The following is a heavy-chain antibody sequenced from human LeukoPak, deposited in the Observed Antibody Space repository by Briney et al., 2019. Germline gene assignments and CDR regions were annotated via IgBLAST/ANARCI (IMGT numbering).Heavy chain of an antibody. J-gene: IGHJ6*03. CDR1: GGSISRSSYY. V-gene: IGHV4-39*01. CDR2: IYYSGRT. D-gene: IGHD3-10*01. Sequence: SETLSLTRTVSGGSISRSSYYCGWIRQPPGKGLEWSGSIYYSGRTYYNPSLKSRVTISVDTSKNQFSLKLSSVTAADTAVYYCAGITMVRGVIITRYYYYMDVWGKGTTVTVSS. CDR3: AGITMVRGVIITRYYYYMDV.